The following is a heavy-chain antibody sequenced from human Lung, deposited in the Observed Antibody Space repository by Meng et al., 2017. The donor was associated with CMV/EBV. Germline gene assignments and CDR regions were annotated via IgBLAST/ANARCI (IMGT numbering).Heavy chain of an antibody. CDR2: INPSGGST. CDR3: ARLYCSSTSCYTAGYFQH. Sequence: ASVKVSCKASGYTFTSYYMHWVRQAPGQGLEWMGIINPSGGSTSYAQKFQGRVTMTRDTSTSTVYMELSSLRSEDTAVYYCARLYCSSTSCYTAGYFQHWGQGTXVTVDS. D-gene: IGHD2-2*02. V-gene: IGHV1-46*01. J-gene: IGHJ1*01. CDR1: GYTFTSYY.